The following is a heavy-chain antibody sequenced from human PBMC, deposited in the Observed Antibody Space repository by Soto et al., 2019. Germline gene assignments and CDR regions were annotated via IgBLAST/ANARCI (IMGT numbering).Heavy chain of an antibody. D-gene: IGHD3-10*01. CDR3: AAGTFLGPWQY. Sequence: QVLLLQSGGEVKKPGASVKVSCKVSGDTLTSYAISWVRQAPGQGLEWMGWINPYSGHTNYAPKVQGRVTMTTDTSTSTAYMELRSLTSSDTALYYCAAGTFLGPWQYWGQGTLVTVSS. CDR2: INPYSGHT. CDR1: GDTLTSYA. J-gene: IGHJ4*02. V-gene: IGHV1-18*01.